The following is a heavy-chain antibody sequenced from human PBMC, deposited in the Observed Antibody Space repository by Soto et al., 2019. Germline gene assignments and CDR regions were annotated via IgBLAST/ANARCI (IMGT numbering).Heavy chain of an antibody. D-gene: IGHD3-10*01. V-gene: IGHV3-9*01. CDR3: AKXMGGSGSPDYYYYGMDV. CDR1: GFTFDDYA. CDR2: ISWNSGSI. Sequence: PGGSLRLSCAASGFTFDDYAMHWVRQAPGKGLEWVSGISWNSGSIGYADSVKGRFTISRDNAKKSLYLQMNSVRAEDTALYYCAKXMGGSGSPDYYYYGMDVWGQGTTVTVSS. J-gene: IGHJ6*02.